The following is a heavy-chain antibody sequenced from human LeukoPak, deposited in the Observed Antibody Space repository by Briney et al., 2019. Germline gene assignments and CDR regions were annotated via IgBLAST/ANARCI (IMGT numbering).Heavy chain of an antibody. D-gene: IGHD3-22*01. CDR3: ARCMRSIGSSGYYLDY. Sequence: SETLSLTCTVSGGFTSSYYWSWIRQPPGKGLEWIGYIYYSGSTNYNPSLKSRVTISVDTSKNQFSLKLSSVTAADTAVYYCARCMRSIGSSGYYLDYWGQGTLVTVSS. J-gene: IGHJ4*02. CDR2: IYYSGST. CDR1: GGFTSSYY. V-gene: IGHV4-59*01.